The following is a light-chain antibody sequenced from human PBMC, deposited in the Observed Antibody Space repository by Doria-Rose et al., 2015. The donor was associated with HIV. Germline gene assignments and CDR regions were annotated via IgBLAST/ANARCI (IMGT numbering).Light chain of an antibody. CDR1: QSLLYTSKNY. V-gene: IGKV4-1*01. J-gene: IGKJ3*01. Sequence: DIRVTQSPESLGMSLGERATLNCKSNQSLLYTSKNYLAWYQQKPGQPPKLLIYWASTRQSGVPARFSGSGSGTDFTLTISGLEAEDVAVCYCQQYYDTPSLGPGTTVDIK. CDR2: WAS. CDR3: QQYYDTPS.